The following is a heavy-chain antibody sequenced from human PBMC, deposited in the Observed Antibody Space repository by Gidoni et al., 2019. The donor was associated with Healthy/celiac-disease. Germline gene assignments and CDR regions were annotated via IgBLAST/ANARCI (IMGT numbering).Heavy chain of an antibody. J-gene: IGHJ4*02. Sequence: EVQLLESGGGLVQPGGSLRISCAASGFTFSSYAMSWVRQAPGKGLGWVSAISGSGGSTYYADSVKGRFTISRDNSKNTLYLQMNSLRAEDTAVYYCAKGIWFGELFGLDYWGQGTLVTVSS. V-gene: IGHV3-23*01. CDR1: GFTFSSYA. D-gene: IGHD3-10*01. CDR3: AKGIWFGELFGLDY. CDR2: ISGSGGST.